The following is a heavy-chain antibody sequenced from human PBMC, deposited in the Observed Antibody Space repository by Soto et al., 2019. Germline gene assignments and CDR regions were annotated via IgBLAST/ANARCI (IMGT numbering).Heavy chain of an antibody. Sequence: ASVKVSCKASGYTFTSYGISWVRQAPGRGLEWMGWISAYNGNTNYAQKLQGRVTMTTDTSTSTAYMELRSLRSDDTAVYYWARASGSPYWFDPWGQGTLVTSPQ. J-gene: IGHJ5*02. V-gene: IGHV1-18*01. D-gene: IGHD1-26*01. CDR1: GYTFTSYG. CDR3: ARASGSPYWFDP. CDR2: ISAYNGNT.